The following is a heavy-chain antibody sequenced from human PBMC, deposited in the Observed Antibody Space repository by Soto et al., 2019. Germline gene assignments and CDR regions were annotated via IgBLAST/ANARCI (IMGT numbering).Heavy chain of an antibody. V-gene: IGHV1-18*01. CDR1: GYTFTSYA. J-gene: IGHJ4*02. D-gene: IGHD3-22*01. CDR2: INAYNGNT. Sequence: GASVKVSCKASGYTFTSYAMHWVRQAPGQRLEWMGWINAYNGNTNYAQKLQGRVTMTTDTSTSTAYMELRSLRSDDTAVYYCARDALQYYYDSSGYYQPYWGQGTLVTVAS. CDR3: ARDALQYYYDSSGYYQPY.